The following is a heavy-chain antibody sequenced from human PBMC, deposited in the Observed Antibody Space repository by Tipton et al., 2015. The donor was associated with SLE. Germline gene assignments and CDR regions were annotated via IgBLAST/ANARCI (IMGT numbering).Heavy chain of an antibody. CDR2: IYYSGST. CDR3: ARALRGHYDPSGDV. V-gene: IGHV4-59*01. D-gene: IGHD3-22*01. J-gene: IGHJ6*04. CDR1: GGSISSYY. Sequence: TLSLTCTVSGGSISSYYWSWIRQPPGKGLEWIGYIYYSGSTNYNPSLKSRVTISVDRSKNQFSLKVRSVTAADTAVYYCARALRGHYDPSGDVWGKGTTVTVSS.